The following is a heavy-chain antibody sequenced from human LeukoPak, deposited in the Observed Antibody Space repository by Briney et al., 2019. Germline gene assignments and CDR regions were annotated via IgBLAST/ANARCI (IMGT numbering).Heavy chain of an antibody. CDR2: IIPIFGTA. Sequence: GASVKVSCKASGGTFSSYAISWVRQAPGQGLEWMGGIIPIFGTANYAQKFQGRVTITADESTSTAYMELSSPRSEDTAVYYCARGGGYCSSTSCYKFDYWGQGTLVTVSS. J-gene: IGHJ4*02. CDR3: ARGGGYCSSTSCYKFDY. V-gene: IGHV1-69*13. CDR1: GGTFSSYA. D-gene: IGHD2-2*01.